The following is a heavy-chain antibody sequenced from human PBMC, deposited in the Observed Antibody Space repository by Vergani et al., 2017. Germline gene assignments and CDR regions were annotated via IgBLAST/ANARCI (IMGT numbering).Heavy chain of an antibody. D-gene: IGHD6-19*01. CDR2: INHSGST. CDR3: AGLWLDSSGWRNDY. CDR1: GGSFSGYY. V-gene: IGHV4-34*01. J-gene: IGHJ4*02. Sequence: QVQLQQWGAGLLKPSETLSLTCAVYGGSFSGYYWSWIRQPPGKGLEWIGEINHSGSTNYNPSLKSRVTISVDTSKNQFSLKLSSVTAADTAVYYCAGLWLDSSGWRNDYWGQGTLVTVSS.